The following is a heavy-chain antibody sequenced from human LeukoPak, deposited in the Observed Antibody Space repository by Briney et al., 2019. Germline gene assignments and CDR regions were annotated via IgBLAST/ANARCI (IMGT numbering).Heavy chain of an antibody. Sequence: SQTLSLTCTVSGGSISSGSYYWSWIRQPAGKGLEWIGRIYTSESMNYNPSLKSRVTISVATSNNQFSLKLSSVTAADTAVYYCARGTYYYDRFDYWGQGTLVTVSS. CDR1: GGSISSGSYY. CDR2: IYTSESM. D-gene: IGHD3-22*01. CDR3: ARGTYYYDRFDY. V-gene: IGHV4-61*02. J-gene: IGHJ4*02.